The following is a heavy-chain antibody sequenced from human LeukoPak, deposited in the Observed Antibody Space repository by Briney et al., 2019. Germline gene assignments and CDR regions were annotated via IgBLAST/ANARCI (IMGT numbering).Heavy chain of an antibody. D-gene: IGHD5-24*01. Sequence: PSETLSLTCTVSGASISSYYWSWIRQPQGKGLEWIGHIYNSGSTRYNPSLKSRVAISVDTSNNQFSLNLNSVTVADTAVYYCARHTAGHGSGYWGHGILVTVS. V-gene: IGHV4-59*08. CDR1: GASISSYY. CDR3: ARHTAGHGSGY. CDR2: IYNSGST. J-gene: IGHJ4*01.